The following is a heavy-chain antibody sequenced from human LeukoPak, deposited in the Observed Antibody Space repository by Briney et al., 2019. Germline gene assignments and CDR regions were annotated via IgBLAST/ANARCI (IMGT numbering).Heavy chain of an antibody. Sequence: GGSLRLSCAASGFTFSNYWMHWVRQAPGKGLVWVSRINSDGSATNYADSVKGRFTISRDNSKNTLYLQMNSLRAEDTAVYYCAKVLIAPAATGYWGQGTLVTVSS. CDR1: GFTFSNYW. V-gene: IGHV3-74*01. J-gene: IGHJ4*02. CDR2: INSDGSAT. D-gene: IGHD2-2*01. CDR3: AKVLIAPAATGY.